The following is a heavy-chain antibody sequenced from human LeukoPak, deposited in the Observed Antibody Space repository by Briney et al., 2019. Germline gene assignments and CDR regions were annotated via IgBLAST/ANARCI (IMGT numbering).Heavy chain of an antibody. D-gene: IGHD3-16*01. CDR1: GYTFIGYY. Sequence: ASVKVSCKASGYTFIGYYMHWVRQAPGQGLEWMGWINPNSGGTNYAQKFQGRVTMTRDTSISTAYMELSRLRSDDTAVYYCARGQISGLGDYYYGMDVWGQGTTVTVSS. J-gene: IGHJ6*02. CDR3: ARGQISGLGDYYYGMDV. CDR2: INPNSGGT. V-gene: IGHV1-2*02.